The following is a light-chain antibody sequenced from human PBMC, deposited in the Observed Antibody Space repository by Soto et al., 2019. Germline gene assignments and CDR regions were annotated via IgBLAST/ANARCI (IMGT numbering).Light chain of an antibody. CDR1: QSISSW. J-gene: IGKJ1*01. V-gene: IGKV1-5*01. CDR3: QQYNSYSWT. CDR2: DAS. Sequence: DNQMTHSPSTLSASVGDRVTISCRASQSISSWLAWYQQKPGKAPKLLIYDASSLESGVPSRFSGSGSGTEFTLTISSLQPDDFATYYCQQYNSYSWTFGQGTKV.